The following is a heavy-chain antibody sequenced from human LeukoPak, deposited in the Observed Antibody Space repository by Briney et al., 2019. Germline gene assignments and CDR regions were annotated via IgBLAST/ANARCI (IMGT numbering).Heavy chain of an antibody. CDR1: GFAFSNSW. J-gene: IGHJ4*02. CDR3: ARDLVGATPY. Sequence: GGSLRLSCAASGFAFSNSWMTWVRQAPGKGLEWVSVIYSGGSTYYADSVRGRFTISRDNSKNTLYLRMNSLRAEDTAVYYCARDLVGATPYWGQGTLVTVSS. CDR2: IYSGGST. D-gene: IGHD1-26*01. V-gene: IGHV3-66*01.